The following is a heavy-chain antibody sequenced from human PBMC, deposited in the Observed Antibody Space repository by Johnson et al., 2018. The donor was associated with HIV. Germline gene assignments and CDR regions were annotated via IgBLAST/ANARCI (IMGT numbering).Heavy chain of an antibody. Sequence: QVQLVESGGGVVQPGRSLRLSCAASGFTFSYYGMHWVRQAPGKGLEWVAVIWFDGTNKYYADSVKGRFTISRDNSKNTLYLQMNSLRAADTGMYYCVRDFGHWDGGFGFWGQGTKVTVSS. V-gene: IGHV3-33*01. CDR2: IWFDGTNK. J-gene: IGHJ3*01. CDR1: GFTFSYYG. CDR3: VRDFGHWDGGFGF. D-gene: IGHD2-15*01.